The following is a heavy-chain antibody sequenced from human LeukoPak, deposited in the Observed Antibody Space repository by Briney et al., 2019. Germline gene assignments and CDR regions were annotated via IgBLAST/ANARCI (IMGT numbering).Heavy chain of an antibody. CDR3: ARRPGVEWELLPGRKTHNWFDP. V-gene: IGHV1-2*02. Sequence: ASVKASCKASGYTFTGYYMHWVRQAPGQGREWMGWINPNSGGTYYAQKFQGRVTMTSDTSISTAYMELSRLRSDNTAVYYCARRPGVEWELLPGRKTHNWFDPWGQGTLVTVSS. D-gene: IGHD1-26*01. CDR2: INPNSGGT. CDR1: GYTFTGYY. J-gene: IGHJ5*02.